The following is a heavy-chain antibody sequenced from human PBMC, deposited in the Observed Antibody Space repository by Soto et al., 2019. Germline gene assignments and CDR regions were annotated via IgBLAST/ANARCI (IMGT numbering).Heavy chain of an antibody. J-gene: IGHJ4*02. D-gene: IGHD2-21*02. CDR3: AKLPGDSWGYFDY. V-gene: IGHV3-23*01. CDR2: ITSSGGII. CDR1: GFSISSYA. Sequence: EVQLLESGGGLVQPGGSLRLSCAASGFSISSYAMSGVRQAPGKRLEWVSAITSSGGIIYYADSVKGRFTISRDNSKNTLYLQMNSLGAEDTAVYFCAKLPGDSWGYFDYWGQGTLVTVSS.